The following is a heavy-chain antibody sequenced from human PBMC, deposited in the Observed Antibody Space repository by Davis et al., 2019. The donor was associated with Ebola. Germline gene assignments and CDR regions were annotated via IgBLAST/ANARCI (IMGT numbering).Heavy chain of an antibody. D-gene: IGHD2-15*01. V-gene: IGHV1-69*06. CDR2: IIPIFGTA. CDR1: GGTFSSYA. Sequence: AASVKVSCKASGGTFSSYAISWVRQAPGQGLEWMGGIIPIFGTANYAQKFQGRVTITADKSTSTAYMELSSLRSEDTAVYCCARWYCSGGSCYTTRREYYGMDVWGQGTTVTVSS. CDR3: ARWYCSGGSCYTTRREYYGMDV. J-gene: IGHJ6*02.